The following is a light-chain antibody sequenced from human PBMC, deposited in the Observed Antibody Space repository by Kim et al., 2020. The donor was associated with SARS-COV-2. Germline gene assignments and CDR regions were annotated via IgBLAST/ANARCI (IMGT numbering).Light chain of an antibody. Sequence: RQNATLTCTGNGKNVGNQGAAWLQQHQGHPPKLLSYRNNNRPSGISERFSASRSGNTASLTITGLQPEDEADYYCSAWDSSLSIWVFGGGTQLTVL. J-gene: IGLJ3*02. V-gene: IGLV10-54*04. CDR3: SAWDSSLSIWV. CDR1: GKNVGNQG. CDR2: RNN.